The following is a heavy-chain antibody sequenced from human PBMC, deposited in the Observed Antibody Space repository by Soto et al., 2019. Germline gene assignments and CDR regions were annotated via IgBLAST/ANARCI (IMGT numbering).Heavy chain of an antibody. CDR3: ARAPVGPYGGNSV. CDR1: GYTCTSYG. V-gene: IGHV1-18*01. CDR2: ISAYNGNR. Sequence: QVQLVQSGAEVKEPGASVKVSCEASGYTCTSYGIGGVRQAPGQGLEWMGWISAYNGNRNYAQKLQGRVTMTTDTSTSTAYMELRSLRSDDTAVYYCARAPVGPYGGNSVWGQGTLVTVSS. D-gene: IGHD2-21*02. J-gene: IGHJ4*02.